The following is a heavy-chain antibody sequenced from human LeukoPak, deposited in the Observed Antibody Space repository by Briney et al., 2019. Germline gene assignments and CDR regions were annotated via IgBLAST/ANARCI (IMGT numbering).Heavy chain of an antibody. CDR3: ARAGITIFGFDY. V-gene: IGHV4-38-2*02. J-gene: IGHJ4*02. D-gene: IGHD3-3*01. CDR2: IYHSGST. Sequence: SETLSLTCTVSGYSIGSGYYWGWIRQPPGKGLEWIGSIYHSGSTYYTPSLKSRVTISADTSKNQFSLKLSAVTAADTAVYYCARAGITIFGFDYWGQGTLVTVSS. CDR1: GYSIGSGYY.